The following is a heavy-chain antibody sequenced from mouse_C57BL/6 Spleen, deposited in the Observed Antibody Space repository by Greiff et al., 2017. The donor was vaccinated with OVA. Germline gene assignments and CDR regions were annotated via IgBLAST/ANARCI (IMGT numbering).Heavy chain of an antibody. Sequence: EVQLQQSGAELVRPGASVKLSCTASGFNIKDDYMHWVKQRPEQGLEWIGWIDPENGDTEYASKFQGKATITADTSSNTAYLQLSSLTSEDTAVYYCTGWGYSKFYYAMDYWGQGTSVTVSS. J-gene: IGHJ4*01. D-gene: IGHD2-5*01. CDR2: IDPENGDT. V-gene: IGHV14-4*01. CDR3: TGWGYSKFYYAMDY. CDR1: GFNIKDDY.